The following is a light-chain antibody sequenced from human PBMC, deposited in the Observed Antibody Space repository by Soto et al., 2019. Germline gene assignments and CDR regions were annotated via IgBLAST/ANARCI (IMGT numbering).Light chain of an antibody. CDR1: QSISSF. CDR3: QQRSNWPPWT. Sequence: EIVLTQSPATLALSPGERPSLSCRASQSISSFLAWYQQKPGQAPRLLMYGASTRATAIPARFSGSGSGTEFTLTISSLEPEDFAVYYCQQRSNWPPWTFGQGTKVDIK. J-gene: IGKJ1*01. CDR2: GAS. V-gene: IGKV3-11*01.